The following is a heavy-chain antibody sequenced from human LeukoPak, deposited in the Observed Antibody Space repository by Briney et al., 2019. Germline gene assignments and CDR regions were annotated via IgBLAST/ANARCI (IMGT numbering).Heavy chain of an antibody. CDR2: IIPIFGTA. CDR1: GGTFSSCA. V-gene: IGHV1-69*05. D-gene: IGHD2-15*01. Sequence: SVKVSCKASGGTFSSCAISWVRQAPGQGLEWMGGIIPIFGTANYAQKFQGRVTITTDESTSTAYMELSSLRSEDTAVYYCARGAYGGGIDYWGQGTLVTVSS. CDR3: ARGAYGGGIDY. J-gene: IGHJ4*02.